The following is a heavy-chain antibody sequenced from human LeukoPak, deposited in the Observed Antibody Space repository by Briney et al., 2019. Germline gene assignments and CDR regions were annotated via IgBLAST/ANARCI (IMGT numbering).Heavy chain of an antibody. CDR1: GGSFSGYY. Sequence: SETLSLTCAVYGGSFSGYYCSWIRQPPGKGLEWIGEINHSGSTNYNPSLKSRVTISVDTSKNQFSLKLSSVTAADTAVYYCARGSPNIAARPRVGLDYWGQGTLVTVSS. J-gene: IGHJ4*02. CDR2: INHSGST. D-gene: IGHD6-6*01. V-gene: IGHV4-34*01. CDR3: ARGSPNIAARPRVGLDY.